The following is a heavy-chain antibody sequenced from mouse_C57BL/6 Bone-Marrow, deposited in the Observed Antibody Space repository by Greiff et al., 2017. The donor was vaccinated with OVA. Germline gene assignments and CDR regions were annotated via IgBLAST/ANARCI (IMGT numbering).Heavy chain of an antibody. CDR2: IDPETGGT. J-gene: IGHJ2*01. CDR3: TRGDLRSLDY. CDR1: GYTFTDYE. V-gene: IGHV1-15*01. D-gene: IGHD5-1*01. Sequence: QVQLQQSGAELVRPGASVTLSCKASGYTFTDYEMHWVKLTPVHGLEWIGAIDPETGGTAYNQKFKGKAILTADKSSSTAYMELRSLTSEDSAVYYCTRGDLRSLDYWGQGTTLTVSS.